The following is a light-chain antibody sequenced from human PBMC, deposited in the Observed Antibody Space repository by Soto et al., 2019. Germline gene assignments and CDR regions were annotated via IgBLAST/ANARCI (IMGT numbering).Light chain of an antibody. Sequence: DIQMTQSPSSLSASVGDRVTITCRASQSISSYLNWYQQKPGKAPKLLIYAASSLQSGVPSRFSGSGSGTDFPLTIISLQPEDFATYYCQQSYSTPGITFGPGTKVDIK. CDR1: QSISSY. CDR2: AAS. J-gene: IGKJ3*01. CDR3: QQSYSTPGIT. V-gene: IGKV1-39*01.